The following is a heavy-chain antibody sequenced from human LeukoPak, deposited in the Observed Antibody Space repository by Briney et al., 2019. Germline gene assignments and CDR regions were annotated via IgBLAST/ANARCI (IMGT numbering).Heavy chain of an antibody. J-gene: IGHJ5*02. Sequence: SETLSLTCAVYGGSFSGYYWSWIRQHPGKGLEWIGYIYYSGSTYYNPSLKSRVTISVDTSKNQFSLKLSSVTAADTAVYYCARAEGSGRPNWFDPWGQGTLVTVSS. CDR2: IYYSGST. CDR1: GGSFSGYY. CDR3: ARAEGSGRPNWFDP. D-gene: IGHD3-10*01. V-gene: IGHV4-31*11.